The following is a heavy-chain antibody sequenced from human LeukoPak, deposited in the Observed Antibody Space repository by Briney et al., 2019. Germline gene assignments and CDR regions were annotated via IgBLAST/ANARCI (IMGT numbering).Heavy chain of an antibody. V-gene: IGHV3-74*01. Sequence: GGSLRLSCAASGITFSSYWMHWVRQAPGKGLVWVSGIDTDGSSTRHADSVKGRFTISRDNAKNSLYLQMNSLRAEDTALYYCARGTSIAARSGFDYWGQGTLVTVSS. J-gene: IGHJ4*02. CDR3: ARGTSIAARSGFDY. D-gene: IGHD6-6*01. CDR2: IDTDGSST. CDR1: GITFSSYW.